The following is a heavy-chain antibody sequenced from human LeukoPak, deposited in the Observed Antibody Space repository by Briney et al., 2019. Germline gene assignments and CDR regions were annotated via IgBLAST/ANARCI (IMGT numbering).Heavy chain of an antibody. V-gene: IGHV3-7*05. Sequence: RGSLRLSCAASGFIFSTYWMSWVRHAPGKGREWLANINLDRSEKYYVDSVKGRFTISRDNAQNSLYLQMNSLRVEDTAVYYCAKVSRGLGDYWGQGTLVTVSS. CDR2: INLDRSEK. CDR1: GFIFSTYW. CDR3: AKVSRGLGDY. J-gene: IGHJ4*02.